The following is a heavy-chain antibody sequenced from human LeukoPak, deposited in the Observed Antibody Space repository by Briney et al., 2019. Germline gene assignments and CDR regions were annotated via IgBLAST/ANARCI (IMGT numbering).Heavy chain of an antibody. D-gene: IGHD6-19*01. V-gene: IGHV7-4-1*02. CDR3: ARTAVADCDY. Sequence: ASVKLSCKASGYTFTGYDINWVRQATGQGLEWMGWINTNTGNPTYAQGFTGRFVFSLDTSVSTAYLQISSLKAEDTAVYYCARTAVADCDYWGQGTLVTVSS. J-gene: IGHJ4*02. CDR2: INTNTGNP. CDR1: GYTFTGYD.